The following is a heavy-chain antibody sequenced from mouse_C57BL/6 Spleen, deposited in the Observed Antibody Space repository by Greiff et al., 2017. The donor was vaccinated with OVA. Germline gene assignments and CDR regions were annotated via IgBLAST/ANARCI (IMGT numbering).Heavy chain of an antibody. V-gene: IGHV5-12*01. Sequence: EVKLMESGGGLVQPGGSLKLSCAASGFTFSDYYMYWVRQTPEKRLEWVAYISNGGGSTYYPDTVKGRFTISRDNAKNTLYLQMSRLKSEDTAMYYCARPPYGYDEAWFAYWGQGTLVTVSA. J-gene: IGHJ3*01. D-gene: IGHD2-2*01. CDR2: ISNGGGST. CDR3: ARPPYGYDEAWFAY. CDR1: GFTFSDYY.